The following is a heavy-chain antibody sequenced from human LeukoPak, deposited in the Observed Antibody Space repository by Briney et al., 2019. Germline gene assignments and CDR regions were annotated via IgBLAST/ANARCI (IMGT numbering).Heavy chain of an antibody. J-gene: IGHJ4*02. CDR1: GGSISSYS. D-gene: IGHD5-24*01. V-gene: IGHV4-59*12. Sequence: SETLSLTCTVSGGSISSYSWSWIRQPPGKGLEWIGYIYHSGSTYYNPSLKSRVTISVDRSKNQFSLKLSSVTAADTAVYYCARGAGWLQLAYFDYWGQGTLVTVSS. CDR2: IYHSGST. CDR3: ARGAGWLQLAYFDY.